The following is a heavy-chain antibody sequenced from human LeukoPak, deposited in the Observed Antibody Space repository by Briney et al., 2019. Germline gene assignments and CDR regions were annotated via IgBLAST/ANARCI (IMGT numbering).Heavy chain of an antibody. CDR3: ARDRVYYYDSRKGFDY. D-gene: IGHD3-22*01. CDR2: IYYSGST. J-gene: IGHJ4*02. CDR1: GGSISSYY. V-gene: IGHV4-59*12. Sequence: PSETLSLTCTVSGGSISSYYWSWIGQPPGKGLEWIGYIYYSGSTNYNPSLKSRVTISVDTSKNQFSLKLSSVTAADTAVYYCARDRVYYYDSRKGFDYWGQGTRVTVSS.